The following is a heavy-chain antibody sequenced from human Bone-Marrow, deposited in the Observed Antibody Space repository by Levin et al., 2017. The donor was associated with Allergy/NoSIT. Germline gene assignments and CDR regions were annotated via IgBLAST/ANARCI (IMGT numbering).Heavy chain of an antibody. J-gene: IGHJ6*02. CDR2: ISYDGSNK. CDR3: AKDYFSSTSCYAYYYYGMDV. D-gene: IGHD2-2*01. V-gene: IGHV3-30*18. Sequence: PGGSLRLSCAASGFTFSSYGMHWVRQAPGKGLEWVAVISYDGSNKYYADSVKGRFTISRENSKNTLYLQMNSLRAEDTAVYYCAKDYFSSTSCYAYYYYGMDVWGQGTTVTVSS. CDR1: GFTFSSYG.